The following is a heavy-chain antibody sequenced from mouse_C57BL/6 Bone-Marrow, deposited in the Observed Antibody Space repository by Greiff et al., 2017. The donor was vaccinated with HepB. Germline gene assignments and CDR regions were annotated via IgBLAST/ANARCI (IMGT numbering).Heavy chain of an antibody. J-gene: IGHJ2*01. CDR1: GYTFTSYW. D-gene: IGHD1-1*01. CDR3: AITTVVLDY. V-gene: IGHV1-61*01. Sequence: QVQLKQPGAELVRPGSSVKLSCKASGYTFTSYWMDWVKQRPGQGLEWIGNIYPSDSETHYNQKFKDKATLTVDKSSSTAYMQLSSLTSEDSAVYYCAITTVVLDYWGQGTTLTVSS. CDR2: IYPSDSET.